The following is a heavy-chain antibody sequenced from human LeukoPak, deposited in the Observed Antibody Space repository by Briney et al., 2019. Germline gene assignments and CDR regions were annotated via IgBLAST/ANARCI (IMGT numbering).Heavy chain of an antibody. CDR3: ARERYDSRWYTFGS. CDR2: ISGSGDST. J-gene: IGHJ4*02. D-gene: IGHD3-22*01. V-gene: IGHV3-23*01. Sequence: PGGSLRLSCAASGFTFSNFALSWVRQAPGKGLEWVSAISGSGDSTYYADSVKGRFTISRDNSKNTLYLLMNSLRAEDTAVYYCARERYDSRWYTFGSWGQGTLVTVSS. CDR1: GFTFSNFA.